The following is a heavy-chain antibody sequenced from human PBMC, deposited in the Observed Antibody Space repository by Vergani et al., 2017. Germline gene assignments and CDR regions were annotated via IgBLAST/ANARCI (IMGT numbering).Heavy chain of an antibody. V-gene: IGHV3-9*01. D-gene: IGHD1-1*01. CDR2: ISWNSGSI. Sequence: EVQLLESGGGLVQPGGSLRLSCAASGFTFDDYAMHWVRQAPGKGLEWVSGISWNSGSIGYADSVKGRFTISRDNAKNSLYLQMNSLRAEDTAVYYCAKGGTTDYYGMDVWGQGTTVTVSS. CDR3: AKGGTTDYYGMDV. J-gene: IGHJ6*02. CDR1: GFTFDDYA.